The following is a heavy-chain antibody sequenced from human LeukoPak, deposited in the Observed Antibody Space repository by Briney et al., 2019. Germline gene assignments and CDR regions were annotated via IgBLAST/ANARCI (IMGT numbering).Heavy chain of an antibody. CDR1: GFTFSSYS. CDR2: ISSSVSAI. D-gene: IGHD6-13*01. J-gene: IGHJ4*02. Sequence: GGSLRLSCAASGFTFSSYSMNWVRQAPGKGLEWVSYISSSVSAIHYADSVKGRFTISRDNAKNSLDLQMNSLRAEDTAVYYCATPATGNWGQGTLVTVSS. V-gene: IGHV3-48*04. CDR3: ATPATGN.